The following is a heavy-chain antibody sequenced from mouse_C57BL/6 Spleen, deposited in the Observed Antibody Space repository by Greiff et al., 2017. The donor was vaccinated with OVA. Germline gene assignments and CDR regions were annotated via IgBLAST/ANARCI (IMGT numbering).Heavy chain of an antibody. CDR2: IYPRSGNT. Sequence: SGAELARPGASVKLSCKASGYTFTSYGISWVKQRTGQGLEWIGEIYPRSGNTYYNEKFKGKATLTADKSSSTAYMELRSLTSEDSAVYFCARSRDSSGYPSYYFDYWGQGTTLTVSS. V-gene: IGHV1-81*01. CDR3: ARSRDSSGYPSYYFDY. J-gene: IGHJ2*01. CDR1: GYTFTSYG. D-gene: IGHD3-2*02.